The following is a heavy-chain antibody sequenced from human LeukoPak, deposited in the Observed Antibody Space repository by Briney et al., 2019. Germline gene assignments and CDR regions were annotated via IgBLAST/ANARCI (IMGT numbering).Heavy chain of an antibody. D-gene: IGHD6-13*01. Sequence: ASVTVSCTASGYTFTSYGISWVRQAPGQGLEWMGWTSAYNGNTNYAQKLQGRVTMTTDTSTSTAYMELRSLRSDDTAVYYCARVSPGQQLVLNDYWGQGTLVTVSS. J-gene: IGHJ4*02. CDR3: ARVSPGQQLVLNDY. CDR2: TSAYNGNT. CDR1: GYTFTSYG. V-gene: IGHV1-18*01.